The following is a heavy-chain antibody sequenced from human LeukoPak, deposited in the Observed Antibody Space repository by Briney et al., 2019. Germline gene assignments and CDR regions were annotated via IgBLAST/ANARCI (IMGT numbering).Heavy chain of an antibody. CDR2: INPSGGST. CDR1: GYTFTNYY. D-gene: IGHD5-12*01. V-gene: IGHV1-46*01. J-gene: IGHJ4*02. CDR3: ARVGYSAYDYTF. Sequence: ASLKISCKASGYTFTNYYIHWVRQAPEQRLEWMGMINPSGGSTTFAPKFQGRVTLTSDTPTSTVYMGLSGLTSEDMAVYYCARVGYSAYDYTFWGQGTLVTVS.